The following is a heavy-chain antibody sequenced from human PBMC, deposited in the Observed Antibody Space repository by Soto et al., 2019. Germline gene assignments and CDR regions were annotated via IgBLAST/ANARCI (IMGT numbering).Heavy chain of an antibody. V-gene: IGHV3-23*01. Sequence: GGSLRLCCAASGFTFSSYAMSLVRQAPGKGLEWVSAISGSGGSTYYADSVKGRFAISRDNSKNTLYLQMNSLRAEDTAVYYCAKDRGRDIVVVPAATPGYYYGMDVWGQGTTVTVSS. CDR2: ISGSGGST. D-gene: IGHD2-2*01. CDR3: AKDRGRDIVVVPAATPGYYYGMDV. J-gene: IGHJ6*02. CDR1: GFTFSSYA.